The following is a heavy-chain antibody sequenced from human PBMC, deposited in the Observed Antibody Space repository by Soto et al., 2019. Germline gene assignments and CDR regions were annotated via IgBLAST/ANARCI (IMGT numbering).Heavy chain of an antibody. D-gene: IGHD3-10*01. V-gene: IGHV1-69*01. Sequence: QVQLVQSGAEAKKPGSSVKVSCKASGGTFSSYAISWVRQAPGQGLEWMGGIIPIFGTANYAQKFQGRVTITADESTSTDYMELCSLRTEDTAVYYCAVFSGSYLSNWFDPWGQGTLVTVSS. J-gene: IGHJ5*02. CDR3: AVFSGSYLSNWFDP. CDR2: IIPIFGTA. CDR1: GGTFSSYA.